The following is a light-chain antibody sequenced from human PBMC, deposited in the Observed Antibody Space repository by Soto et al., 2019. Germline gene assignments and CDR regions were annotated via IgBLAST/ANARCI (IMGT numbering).Light chain of an antibody. CDR1: QSVSSN. CDR3: QQYDNLPLT. J-gene: IGKJ3*01. Sequence: EIVMTQSPATLSVSPGERATLSCRASQSVSSNLAWYQQKPGQAPRLLIYDASNRATGIPARFSGSGSGTDFTLTISSLEPEDFAVYFCQQYDNLPLTFGPGTKVDIK. V-gene: IGKV3D-15*01. CDR2: DAS.